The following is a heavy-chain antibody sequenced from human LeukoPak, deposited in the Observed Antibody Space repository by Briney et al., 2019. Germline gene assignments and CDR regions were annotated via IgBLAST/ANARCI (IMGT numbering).Heavy chain of an antibody. V-gene: IGHV4-61*05. Sequence: SETLSLTCTVSGGSISSSSYYWGWIRQPPGKGLKWIGHIFYSGSTKYNPSLKSRVTISVDKSKNQFSLKLKSVTAADTAVYYCARAGPWQIDPWGQGSLVTVSS. CDR3: ARAGPWQIDP. CDR2: IFYSGST. J-gene: IGHJ5*02. D-gene: IGHD3-10*01. CDR1: GGSISSSSYY.